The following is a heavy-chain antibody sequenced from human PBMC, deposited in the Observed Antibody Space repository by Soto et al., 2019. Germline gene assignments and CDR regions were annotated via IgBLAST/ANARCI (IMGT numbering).Heavy chain of an antibody. J-gene: IGHJ6*03. D-gene: IGHD4-4*01. CDR1: GFTFSSYA. V-gene: IGHV3-64*01. CDR2: ISSNGGST. CDR3: AGGLDYSGWVDYYYYMDV. Sequence: EVQLVESGGGLVQPGGSLRLSCAASGFTFSSYAMHWVRQAPGKGLEYVSAISSNGGSTYYANPVKGRFTISRDNSKNTLYLQMGSLSAEDMAVYYCAGGLDYSGWVDYYYYMDVWGKGTTVTVSS.